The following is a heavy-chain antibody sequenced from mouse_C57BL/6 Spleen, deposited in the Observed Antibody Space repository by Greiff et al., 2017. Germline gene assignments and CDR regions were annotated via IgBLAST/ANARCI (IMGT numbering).Heavy chain of an antibody. CDR1: GFTFSDFY. Sequence: EVKVVESGGGLVQSGRSLRLSCATSGFTFSDFYMEWVRQAPGKGLEWIAASRNKANDYTTEYSASVKGRFIVSRDTSQSILYLQMNALRAEDTAIYYCARDLTVVGEGAMDYWGQGTSVTVSS. D-gene: IGHD1-1*01. CDR3: ARDLTVVGEGAMDY. CDR2: SRNKANDYTT. J-gene: IGHJ4*01. V-gene: IGHV7-1*01.